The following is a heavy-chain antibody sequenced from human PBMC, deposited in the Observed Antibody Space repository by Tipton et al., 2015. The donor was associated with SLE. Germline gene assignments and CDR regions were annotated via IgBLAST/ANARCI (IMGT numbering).Heavy chain of an antibody. Sequence: TLSLTCAVSGGSISISNWWSWVRQPPGKGLEWIGEIYHSGSTNYNPSLKSRVTISVDKSKNQFSLKLSSVTAADTAVYYCASRSTSWEYFQHWGQGTLVTVSS. J-gene: IGHJ1*01. V-gene: IGHV4-4*02. CDR1: GGSISISNW. CDR3: ASRSTSWEYFQH. CDR2: IYHSGST.